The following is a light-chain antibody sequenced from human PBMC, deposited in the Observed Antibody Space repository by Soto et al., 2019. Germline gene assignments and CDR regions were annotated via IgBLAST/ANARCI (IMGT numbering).Light chain of an antibody. Sequence: EIVLTQSPGTLSLSPGERATLSCRASQSVSSSYLAWYQQKPGQAPRLLINGACSRATGIPDRFSGSGSGTDHSLTISRLEPEDFAVYYCHQYGASPPSTFGQGKRLEIK. CDR1: QSVSSSY. CDR2: GAC. CDR3: HQYGASPPST. V-gene: IGKV3-20*01. J-gene: IGKJ5*01.